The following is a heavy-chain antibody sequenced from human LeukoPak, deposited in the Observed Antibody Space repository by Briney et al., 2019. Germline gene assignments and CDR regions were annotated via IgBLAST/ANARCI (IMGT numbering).Heavy chain of an antibody. J-gene: IGHJ5*02. CDR3: AKGDHYDFWSGYSWFDP. CDR2: ISGSGGST. Sequence: PGGSLRLSCAASGFTFSSYAMSWVRQAPGKGLEWVSAISGSGGSTYYADSVKGRFTISRDNSKNTLYLQMNSLRAEGTAVYYCAKGDHYDFWSGYSWFDPWGQGTLVTVSS. V-gene: IGHV3-23*01. CDR1: GFTFSSYA. D-gene: IGHD3-3*01.